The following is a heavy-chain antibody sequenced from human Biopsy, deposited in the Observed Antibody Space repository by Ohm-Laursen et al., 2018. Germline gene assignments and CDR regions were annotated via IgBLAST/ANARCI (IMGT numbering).Heavy chain of an antibody. Sequence: SETLSLTYTVSGGSLTGDYWGWIRQSPGKGLEWIGSISDTGSTNYSPSLRGRVTISVDTSKKQFSLKVSSVTPADTAVFFCARLYRLDDYWNDDPPDAFDVWGQGTMVTVSS. J-gene: IGHJ3*01. CDR3: ARLYRLDDYWNDDPPDAFDV. CDR2: ISDTGST. CDR1: GGSLTGDY. D-gene: IGHD3-3*01. V-gene: IGHV4-59*01.